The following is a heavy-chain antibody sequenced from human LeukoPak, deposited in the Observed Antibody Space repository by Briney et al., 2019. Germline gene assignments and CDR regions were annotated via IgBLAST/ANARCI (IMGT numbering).Heavy chain of an antibody. V-gene: IGHV4-39*07. D-gene: IGHD2-15*01. CDR3: ARSPYCTGGSCYLPY. Sequence: SETLSLTCTVSGGSISSSNYYWGWIRQPPGKGLEWIGSIYYSGSTYYNPSLKSRVTISVDTSENQFSLNLSSVTAADTAVYYCARSPYCTGGSCYLPYWGQGTLVTVSS. CDR2: IYYSGST. J-gene: IGHJ4*02. CDR1: GGSISSSNYY.